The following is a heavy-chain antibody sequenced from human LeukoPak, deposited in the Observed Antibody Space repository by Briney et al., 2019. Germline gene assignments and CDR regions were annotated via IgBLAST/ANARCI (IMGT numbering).Heavy chain of an antibody. CDR1: GYTFTNYW. D-gene: IGHD3-22*01. V-gene: IGHV5-51*01. J-gene: IGHJ4*02. CDR2: IYPDDSDT. CDR3: ARQSNYYDSSLPDY. Sequence: GESLKISCKGSGYTFTNYWIGWVRQVPGKGPEWMGIIYPDDSDTRYSPSFQSQVTISADKSINTVYLRWSSLKASDTAMYYCARQSNYYDSSLPDYWGQGTLVTVSS.